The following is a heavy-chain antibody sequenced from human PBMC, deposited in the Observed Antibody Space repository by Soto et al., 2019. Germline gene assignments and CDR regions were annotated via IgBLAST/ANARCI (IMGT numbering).Heavy chain of an antibody. CDR2: IYYSGST. Sequence: SETLSLTCTVSGGSISSYYWSWIRQPPGKGLEWIGYIYYSGSTNYNPSLKSRVTISVDTSKDQFSLKLSSVTAADTAVYYCARQQWLVLNAFDIWGQGTMVTVS. J-gene: IGHJ3*02. V-gene: IGHV4-59*01. D-gene: IGHD6-19*01. CDR3: ARQQWLVLNAFDI. CDR1: GGSISSYY.